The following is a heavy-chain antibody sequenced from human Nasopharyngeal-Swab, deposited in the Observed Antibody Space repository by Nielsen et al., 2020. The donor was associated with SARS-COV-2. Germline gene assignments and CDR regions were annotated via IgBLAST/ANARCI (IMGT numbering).Heavy chain of an antibody. CDR2: ISSSNSYI. J-gene: IGHJ6*02. CDR1: GFTFNNYN. V-gene: IGHV3-21*01. D-gene: IGHD3-3*01. CDR3: ARDGLDYDFWRAYFMDV. Sequence: GGSLRLSCAASGFTFNNYNFNWVRQAPGKGLEWVSSISSSNSYIYYADSVKGRFTISRDNAKNSLYLQMNSLRAEDTAVYYCARDGLDYDFWRAYFMDVWGQGTTVTVSS.